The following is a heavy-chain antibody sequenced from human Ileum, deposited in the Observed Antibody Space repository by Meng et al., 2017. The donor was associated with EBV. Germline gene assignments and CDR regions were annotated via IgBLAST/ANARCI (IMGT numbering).Heavy chain of an antibody. CDR1: GGSFNDYY. Sequence: QVLLPQWGTGILKPSASLSIPCSVYGGSFNDYYWTWLRQHPGKGLEWIGEIDQSGYTKFNPSLSSRATISRDTSNNQFSLRLNSVTAADTALYYCARYGRCNGNSFYCFDPWGQGTLVTVSS. D-gene: IGHD4-23*01. V-gene: IGHV4-34*01. CDR3: ARYGRCNGNSFYCFDP. CDR2: IDQSGYT. J-gene: IGHJ5*02.